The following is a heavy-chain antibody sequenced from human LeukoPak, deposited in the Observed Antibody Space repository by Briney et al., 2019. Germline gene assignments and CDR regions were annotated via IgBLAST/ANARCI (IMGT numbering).Heavy chain of an antibody. Sequence: GGSLRLSCAASGFSFSTYAMSWVRQAPGKGLEWVSAISGSGGNTYYADSVKGRFTISRDNAKNSLYLQMNSLRAEDTAVYYCASSYGSGSYDYWGQGTLVTVSS. V-gene: IGHV3-23*01. J-gene: IGHJ4*02. D-gene: IGHD3-10*01. CDR3: ASSYGSGSYDY. CDR1: GFSFSTYA. CDR2: ISGSGGNT.